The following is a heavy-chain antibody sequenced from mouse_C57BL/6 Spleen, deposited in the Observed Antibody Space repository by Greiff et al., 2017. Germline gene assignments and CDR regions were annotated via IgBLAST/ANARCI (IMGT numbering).Heavy chain of an antibody. CDR2: ISSGSSTI. V-gene: IGHV5-17*01. CDR1: GFTFSDYG. Sequence: EVMLVESGGGLVKPGGSLKLSCAASGFTFSDYGMHWVRQAPEKGLEWVAYISSGSSTIYYADTVKGRFTISRDNANNTLFLQMTSLRSEDTAMNYCARRGIYYYGSSYWYAMDYWGQGTSVTVSS. CDR3: ARRGIYYYGSSYWYAMDY. J-gene: IGHJ4*01. D-gene: IGHD1-1*01.